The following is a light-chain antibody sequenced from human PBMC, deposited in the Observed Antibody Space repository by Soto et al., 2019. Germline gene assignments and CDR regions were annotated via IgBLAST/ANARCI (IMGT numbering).Light chain of an antibody. CDR3: SSYTSSIS. J-gene: IGLJ2*01. Sequence: QSALTQPASVSGSPGQSITISCTGTSSDVGGYNDVSWYQQHPGKAPKLMIYDVNTLPSGVSNRFSGSKSGNTASLTISGLQAEDEADYYCSSYTSSISFGGGTKLTVL. V-gene: IGLV2-14*01. CDR2: DVN. CDR1: SSDVGGYND.